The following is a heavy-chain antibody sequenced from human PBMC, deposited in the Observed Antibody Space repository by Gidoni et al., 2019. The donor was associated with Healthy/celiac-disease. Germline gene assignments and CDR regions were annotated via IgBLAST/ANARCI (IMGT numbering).Heavy chain of an antibody. CDR3: ARDEAYGYGYFDY. J-gene: IGHJ4*02. CDR2: ISSSSSYI. CDR1: GFTFSSYS. Sequence: EVQLVESGGGLVKPGGSLRLSCAASGFTFSSYSMTWVRQAPGKGLEWVSSISSSSSYIYYADSVKGRFTISRDNAKNSLYLQMNSLRAEDTAVYYCARDEAYGYGYFDYWGQGTLVTVSS. D-gene: IGHD5-18*01. V-gene: IGHV3-21*01.